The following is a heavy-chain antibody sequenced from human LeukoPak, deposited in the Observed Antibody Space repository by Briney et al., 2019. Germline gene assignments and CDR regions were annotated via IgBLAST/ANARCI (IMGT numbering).Heavy chain of an antibody. J-gene: IGHJ4*02. CDR2: INPNSGGT. Sequence: ASVKVSCKASGYTFTGYYMHWVQQAPGQGLEWMGWINPNSGGTNYAQKFQGRVTMTRDTSISTAYMELSRLRSDDTAMYYCARGQYSGSCFDNWGQGSLVTVSS. CDR1: GYTFTGYY. D-gene: IGHD1-26*01. V-gene: IGHV1-2*02. CDR3: ARGQYSGSCFDN.